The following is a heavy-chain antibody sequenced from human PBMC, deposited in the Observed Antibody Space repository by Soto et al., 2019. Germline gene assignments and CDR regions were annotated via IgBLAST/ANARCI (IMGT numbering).Heavy chain of an antibody. J-gene: IGHJ6*03. CDR1: GVTFSGSA. V-gene: IGHV3-73*01. D-gene: IGHD3-10*01. CDR3: TRSGGYYYHYYYYSYKDV. CDR2: ISSKANSHAT. Sequence: PWWSLCLSCAASGVTFSGSAMHCVRQASGKGQELVGHISSKANSHATAYAASVKGRFTISRDDSKNTAYLQMNSLKTEDTAVYYFTRSGGYYYHYYYYSYKDVCGKGTTVTVSS.